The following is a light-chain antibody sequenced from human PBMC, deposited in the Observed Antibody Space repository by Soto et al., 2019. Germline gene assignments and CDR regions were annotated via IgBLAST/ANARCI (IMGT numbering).Light chain of an antibody. J-gene: IGKJ1*01. Sequence: EIVLTQSPATLSLSPGERATLSCRASQSVSSYLAWYQQKPGQAPRLLIYDASNRATGIPARFSGSGSGTAFTLTITSLAPEDFAVYYCQQRSNWPTFGQGTKVEIK. V-gene: IGKV3-11*01. CDR2: DAS. CDR1: QSVSSY. CDR3: QQRSNWPT.